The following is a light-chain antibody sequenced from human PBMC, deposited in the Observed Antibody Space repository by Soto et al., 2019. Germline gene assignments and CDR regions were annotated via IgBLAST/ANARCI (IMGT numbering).Light chain of an antibody. J-gene: IGKJ2*01. CDR1: QSISSW. V-gene: IGKV1-5*03. CDR2: KAS. Sequence: DIQMTQSPSTLSASVGDRVTITCRASQSISSWLAWYQQKPGKAPKLLIYKASSLESGVPSRFSGSGSGTEFTLTINSLQPDDFATYYCQQYNSYRYTFGQGTKVDIK. CDR3: QQYNSYRYT.